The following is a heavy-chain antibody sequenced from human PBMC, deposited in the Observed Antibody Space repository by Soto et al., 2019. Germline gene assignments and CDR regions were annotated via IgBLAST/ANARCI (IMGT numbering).Heavy chain of an antibody. D-gene: IGHD3-3*02. CDR2: IIPLFRTP. V-gene: IGHV1-69*12. CDR1: GGTFSSSA. J-gene: IGHJ6*02. Sequence: QVQLVQSGAEVKEPGSSVKVSCQASGGTFSSSALSWVRQAPGQGLEWMGGIIPLFRTPDYAQQFQGRVTITADESTSAAYMELSSLISEDTAIYYCARDNGRPQLGGNYYYITDVWGQGTTITVSS. CDR3: ARDNGRPQLGGNYYYITDV.